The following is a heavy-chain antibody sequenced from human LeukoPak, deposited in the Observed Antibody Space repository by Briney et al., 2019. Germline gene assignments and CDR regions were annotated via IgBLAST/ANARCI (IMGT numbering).Heavy chain of an antibody. CDR2: IWYDGSNK. CDR1: GFTFSSYG. J-gene: IGHJ3*02. V-gene: IGHV3-33*01. CDR3: ARKAVAGSYDAFDI. Sequence: PGRSLRLSCAASGFTFSSYGMHWVRQAPGKGLEWVAVIWYDGSNKYYADSGKGRFTISRDNSKNTLYLQMNSLRAEDTAVYYCARKAVAGSYDAFDIWGQGTMVTVSS. D-gene: IGHD6-19*01.